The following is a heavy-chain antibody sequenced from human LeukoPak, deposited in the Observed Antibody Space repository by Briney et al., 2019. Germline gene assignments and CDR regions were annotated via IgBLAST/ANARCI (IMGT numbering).Heavy chain of an antibody. CDR1: GYTFTNYG. D-gene: IGHD6-6*01. CDR3: ARDHRDSSSDAFDV. J-gene: IGHJ3*01. CDR2: ISAYNGNT. V-gene: IGHV1-18*01. Sequence: ASVKVSCKASGYTFTNYGISWVRQAPGQGLEWMGWISAYNGNTNYAQKFQDRFTMTTDTSTSTAYMELRSLKYDDTAVYYCARDHRDSSSDAFDVWGQGTMVTVSS.